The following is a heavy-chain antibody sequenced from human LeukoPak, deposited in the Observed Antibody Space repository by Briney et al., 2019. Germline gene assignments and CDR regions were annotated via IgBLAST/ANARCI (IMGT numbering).Heavy chain of an antibody. J-gene: IGHJ4*02. Sequence: GGSLRLSCAASGFIFNNAWMSWVRQAPGKGLEWVGRIKSKTDGGTTDYAAPVKGRFTISRDDSKNTLFLQMNSLKTEDTAVYYCTTPFPRYYDSSGYCHWAQGTLVTVSS. CDR2: IKSKTDGGTT. D-gene: IGHD3-22*01. CDR1: GFIFNNAW. V-gene: IGHV3-15*01. CDR3: TTPFPRYYDSSGYCH.